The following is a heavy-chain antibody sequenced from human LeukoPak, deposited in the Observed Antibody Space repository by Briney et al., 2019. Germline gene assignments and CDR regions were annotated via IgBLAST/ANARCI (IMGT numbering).Heavy chain of an antibody. V-gene: IGHV4-34*01. J-gene: IGHJ5*02. D-gene: IGHD3-3*01. Sequence: SETLSLTCAVYGGSFSGYYWSWIRQPPGKGLEWIGEINHSGSTNYNPSLKSRVTISVDTSKNQFSLKLSSVTAADTAVYYCARSPIFYDFWSGYRGNWFDPWGQGTLVTVSS. CDR1: GGSFSGYY. CDR3: ARSPIFYDFWSGYRGNWFDP. CDR2: INHSGST.